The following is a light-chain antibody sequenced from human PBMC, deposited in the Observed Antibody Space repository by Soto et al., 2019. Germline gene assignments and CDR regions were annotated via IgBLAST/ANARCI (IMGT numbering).Light chain of an antibody. J-gene: IGKJ5*01. Sequence: EVVLTQSPVTLSLSPGERATLSCRASQSFRGLLAWYQQKPGQAPRLLIYDAYNRATGIPPRFSGSGSGTDFTLTTSSLEPEDSAVYYCQQRHMWAITFGQGTRLEIK. CDR3: QQRHMWAIT. CDR1: QSFRGL. CDR2: DAY. V-gene: IGKV3-11*01.